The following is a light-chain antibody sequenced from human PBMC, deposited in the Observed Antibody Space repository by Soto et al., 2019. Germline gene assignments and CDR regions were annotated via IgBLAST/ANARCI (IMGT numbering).Light chain of an antibody. CDR1: QSVSSS. J-gene: IGKJ2*01. Sequence: EIVMTQSPDILSVSPGERATLSCRASQSVSSSLAWYQQKPGQAPRLLIYDASTRATGIPARFSGSGSGTEFTLTISSLQSEDFALYYCQQYNKWPPVYTCGQGTKLEIK. CDR3: QQYNKWPPVYT. CDR2: DAS. V-gene: IGKV3D-15*01.